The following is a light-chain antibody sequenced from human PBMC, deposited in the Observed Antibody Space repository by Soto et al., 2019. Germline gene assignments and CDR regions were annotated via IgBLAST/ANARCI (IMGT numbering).Light chain of an antibody. CDR2: SDN. J-gene: IGLJ1*01. V-gene: IGLV1-44*01. CDR1: NSNIGRNS. CDR3: AAWDDSLSGYV. Sequence: QSVLTQPPSASATPGQRVTISCSGGNSNIGRNSVNWYQQLPGTAPKLLMYSDNQRPSGVPDRFSGSKSGTSASLAISGLQSEDEADYYCAAWDDSLSGYVFGTGTKV.